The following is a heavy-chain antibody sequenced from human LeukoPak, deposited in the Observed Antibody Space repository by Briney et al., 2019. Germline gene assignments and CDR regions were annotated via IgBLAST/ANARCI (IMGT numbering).Heavy chain of an antibody. D-gene: IGHD4-11*01. V-gene: IGHV3-30*02. CDR1: GFTFSNYG. Sequence: GGSLRLSCAASGFTFSNYGMHWVRQAPGKGLEWVTFILYDGSNKYYADSVKGRFTISRDNSKNTLYLQMSSLRAEDTAVYYCAKDMALRDDYSNLFDYWGQGTLVTVSS. CDR3: AKDMALRDDYSNLFDY. CDR2: ILYDGSNK. J-gene: IGHJ4*02.